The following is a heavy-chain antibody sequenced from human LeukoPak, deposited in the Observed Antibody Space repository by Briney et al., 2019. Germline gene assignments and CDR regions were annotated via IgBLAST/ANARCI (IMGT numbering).Heavy chain of an antibody. CDR2: IYPGDSDT. D-gene: IGHD6-13*01. Sequence: GESLKISCKGSGYIFTSYWTGWVRQMPGKGLEWMGIIYPGDSDTRYSPSFQGQVTISADKSIGTAYVQWSSLKASDTAMYLCARAIAAAGPSVDHWGQGTLVTVPS. CDR3: ARAIAAAGPSVDH. J-gene: IGHJ4*02. CDR1: GYIFTSYW. V-gene: IGHV5-51*01.